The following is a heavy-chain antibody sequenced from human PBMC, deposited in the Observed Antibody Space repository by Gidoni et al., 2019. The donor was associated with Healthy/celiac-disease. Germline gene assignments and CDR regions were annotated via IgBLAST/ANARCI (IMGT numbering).Heavy chain of an antibody. J-gene: IGHJ6*02. CDR1: GFTFSSYS. V-gene: IGHV3-21*01. CDR2: ISSSSSYI. D-gene: IGHD6-13*01. CDR3: ARDRKSSSEIYYYYGMDV. Sequence: EVQLVESGVGLVKPGGSLRLSCAASGFTFSSYSMNWVRQAPGKGLEWVSSISSSSSYIYYADSVKGRFTISRDNAKNSLYLQMNSLRAEDTAVYYCARDRKSSSEIYYYYGMDVWGQGTTVTVSS.